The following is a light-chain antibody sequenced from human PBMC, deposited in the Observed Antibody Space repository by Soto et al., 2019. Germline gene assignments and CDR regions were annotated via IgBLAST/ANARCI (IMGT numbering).Light chain of an antibody. CDR1: QSVSSN. V-gene: IGKV3-15*01. CDR3: QQYDNWPLT. CDR2: GAS. J-gene: IGKJ4*01. Sequence: EIVMTQSPATLSVSPGERATLSCRASQSVSSNLAWYQQKPGQAPRFLIYGASTRATGIPARFSGSGSGTEFTLNISSLQSEDFAVYYCQQYDNWPLTFGGGTKVDIK.